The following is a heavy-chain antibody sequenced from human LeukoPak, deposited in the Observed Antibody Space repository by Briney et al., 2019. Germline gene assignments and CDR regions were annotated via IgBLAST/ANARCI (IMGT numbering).Heavy chain of an antibody. V-gene: IGHV3-11*03. CDR1: GFTFSDHY. CDR2: ISSSGSST. J-gene: IGHJ2*01. D-gene: IGHD3-3*01. CDR3: AKNQGTAIFGMIIPDWYFDL. Sequence: GSVTLYCAASGFTFSDHYISWIAQAPGKGREWVSYISSSGSSTKYADSVKGRFTTSRDNSQNTLYLQMNSLRADDTAVYYCAKNQGTAIFGMIIPDWYFDLWGGAAMASDSS.